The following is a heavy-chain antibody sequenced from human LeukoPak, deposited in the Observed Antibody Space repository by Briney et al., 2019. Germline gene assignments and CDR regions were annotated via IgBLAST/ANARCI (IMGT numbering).Heavy chain of an antibody. Sequence: GGSLRLSCAASGFTFSSYSMNWVRQAPGKGLEWVSSISSSSSYIYYADSVKGRFTISRDNAKNSLYLQMNSLRAEDTAVYYCARLELGYDFWSGYYTGWGQGTLVTVSS. V-gene: IGHV3-21*01. D-gene: IGHD3-3*01. CDR1: GFTFSSYS. CDR2: ISSSSSYI. J-gene: IGHJ4*02. CDR3: ARLELGYDFWSGYYTG.